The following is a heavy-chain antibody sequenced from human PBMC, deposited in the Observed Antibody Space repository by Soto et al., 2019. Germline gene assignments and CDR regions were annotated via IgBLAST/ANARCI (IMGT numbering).Heavy chain of an antibody. CDR2: ITGSGGDT. V-gene: IGHV3-23*01. D-gene: IGHD6-13*01. CDR1: GFTFSSYV. Sequence: LRLSCAASGFTFSSYVMSWVRQSPGKGLEWVSAITGSGGDTYHADSVKGRFTISRDNTKNTLYLQMNSLKAEDTAIFYCAKGSDNSGPYYIDYWGQGTVVTVSS. J-gene: IGHJ4*02. CDR3: AKGSDNSGPYYIDY.